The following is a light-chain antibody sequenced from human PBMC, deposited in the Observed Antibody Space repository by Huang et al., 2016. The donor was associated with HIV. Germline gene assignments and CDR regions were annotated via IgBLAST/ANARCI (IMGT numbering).Light chain of an antibody. V-gene: IGKV3-15*01. CDR2: GAS. J-gene: IGKJ1*01. Sequence: EIVMTQSPATLSVSPGGRATLSCRASQSISTNLAWYQQKPGQAPRLPIYGASTRATGIPASFSGSGSGTEFTLTISSLQSEDFAVYYCQQYNNWPPWTFGQGTKVEIK. CDR1: QSISTN. CDR3: QQYNNWPPWT.